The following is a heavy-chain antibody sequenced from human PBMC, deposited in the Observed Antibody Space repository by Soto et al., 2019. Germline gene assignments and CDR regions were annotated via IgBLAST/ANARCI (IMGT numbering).Heavy chain of an antibody. J-gene: IGHJ4*02. CDR1: GDSVSSNTAA. V-gene: IGHV6-1*01. Sequence: SQTLSLPCAISGDSVSSNTAAGSWIRSSPSRGLEWLGRTYYRSNWRHDYAVSVKSRITVNPDTSKNHFSLQLNSVTPDDTAVYYCARGVAGSGFDLWGQGTLVTVSS. CDR2: TYYRSNWRH. D-gene: IGHD6-19*01. CDR3: ARGVAGSGFDL.